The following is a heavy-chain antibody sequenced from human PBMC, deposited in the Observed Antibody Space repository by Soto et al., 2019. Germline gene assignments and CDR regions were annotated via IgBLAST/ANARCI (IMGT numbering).Heavy chain of an antibody. D-gene: IGHD1-26*01. CDR2: VYDSWSA. CDR1: GGYLGSYY. J-gene: IGHJ4*02. CDR3: ARVKWERLYYFDY. V-gene: IGHV4-59*01. Sequence: SETLSVTCAVSGGYLGSYYWSWVRQPPGKGLEWIGYVYDSWSADYNPFLQSRVSISVDTSQHQFSLKRISVPAADTAVYYCARVKWERLYYFDYGAQGTLVTVSS.